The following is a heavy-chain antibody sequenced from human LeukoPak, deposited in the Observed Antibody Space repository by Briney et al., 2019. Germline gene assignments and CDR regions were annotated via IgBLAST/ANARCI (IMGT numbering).Heavy chain of an antibody. CDR3: ARDSSSWYAFDY. D-gene: IGHD6-13*01. V-gene: IGHV4-39*02. J-gene: IGHJ4*02. CDR2: IYYSGST. Sequence: PSETLSLTCTVSGGSISSSSYYWGWIRQPPGKGLEWIGSIYYSGSTYYNPSLKSRVTISVDTSKNQFSLKLSSVTAADTAVYYCARDSSSWYAFDYWGQGTLVTVSS. CDR1: GGSISSSSYY.